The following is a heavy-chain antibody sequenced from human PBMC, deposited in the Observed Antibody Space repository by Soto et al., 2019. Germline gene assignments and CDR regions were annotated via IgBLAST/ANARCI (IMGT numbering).Heavy chain of an antibody. D-gene: IGHD2-8*01. Sequence: EVQLLESGGGLVQPGGSLRLSCAASGFTFSSYAMSWVRQAPGKGLEWVSAISGSGGSTYYADSVKGRFTISRDNSKNTLYLQMNSLRAEDMAVYYCAKGVNGLYYYYGMDVWGQGTTVTVSS. V-gene: IGHV3-23*01. CDR2: ISGSGGST. J-gene: IGHJ6*02. CDR3: AKGVNGLYYYYGMDV. CDR1: GFTFSSYA.